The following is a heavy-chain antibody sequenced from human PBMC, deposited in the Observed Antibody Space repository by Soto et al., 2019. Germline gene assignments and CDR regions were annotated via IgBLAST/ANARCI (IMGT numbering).Heavy chain of an antibody. CDR1: GGSFSGYY. CDR3: ARGPGYSFGYYYYYMDV. D-gene: IGHD4-4*01. CDR2: INHSGST. V-gene: IGHV4-34*01. Sequence: SEILSLTCAVYGGSFSGYYWSWIRQPPGKGLEWIGEINHSGSTNYNPSLKSRVTISVDTSKNQFSLKLSPVTAADTAVYYCARGPGYSFGYYYYYMDVWGKGTTVTVSS. J-gene: IGHJ6*03.